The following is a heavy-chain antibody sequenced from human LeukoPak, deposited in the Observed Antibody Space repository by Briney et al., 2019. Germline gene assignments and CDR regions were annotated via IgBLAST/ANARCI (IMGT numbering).Heavy chain of an antibody. Sequence: SETLSLTCTVFGDSVSSSNYYWAWFRQPPGKGLDWIGSLYYDGRTYYSPSLESRVTVSVDTSKNQFSLKLSSVTAADTAVYYCARGYKRGTNPYYYYYGMDVWGQGTTVTVSS. D-gene: IGHD1-14*01. V-gene: IGHV4-39*01. J-gene: IGHJ6*02. CDR1: GDSVSSSNYY. CDR2: LYYDGRT. CDR3: ARGYKRGTNPYYYYYGMDV.